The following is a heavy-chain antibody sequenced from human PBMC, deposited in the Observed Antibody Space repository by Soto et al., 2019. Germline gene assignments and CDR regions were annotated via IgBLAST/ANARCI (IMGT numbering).Heavy chain of an antibody. D-gene: IGHD1-1*01. CDR1: GFTFSGSA. V-gene: IGHV3-73*01. Sequence: GGSLRLSCAASGFTFSGSAIYWVRQASGKGLEWVGRISDKTNSYATTYAASVEGRFTISRDDSKNTAYLHMSGLKTEDTAVYYFTRLEFPYSYGLDVWGKGTTVTVSS. CDR3: TRLEFPYSYGLDV. CDR2: ISDKTNSYAT. J-gene: IGHJ6*04.